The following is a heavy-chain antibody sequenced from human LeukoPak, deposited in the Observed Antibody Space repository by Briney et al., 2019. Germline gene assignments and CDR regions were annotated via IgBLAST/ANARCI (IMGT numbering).Heavy chain of an antibody. V-gene: IGHV3-30*02. CDR3: AKGQAVIYYFDY. CDR1: GFTFSSYG. CDR2: IRYDGSNK. D-gene: IGHD3-10*01. J-gene: IGHJ4*02. Sequence: GGSLTLSCAPSGFTFSSYGMHWVRQAPGKGREWVAFIRYDGSNKYYADSVKGRFTISRDNSKNTLYMQMNSLRVEDTAVYYCAKGQAVIYYFDYWGQGTLVTVSS.